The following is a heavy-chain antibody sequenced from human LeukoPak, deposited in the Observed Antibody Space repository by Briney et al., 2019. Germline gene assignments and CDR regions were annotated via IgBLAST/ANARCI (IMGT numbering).Heavy chain of an antibody. J-gene: IGHJ6*03. V-gene: IGHV3-7*01. CDR2: IKQDGSEK. CDR1: GFTFTTYW. Sequence: GESLRLSCAASGFTFTTYWMSRVRQAPGKGLEWVANIKQDGSEKYYVDSVKGRFTISRGNAKNSLYLQMNSLRAEDTAVYYCARGREREQLVVFRYYYYMDVWGKGTTVTVSS. CDR3: ARGREREQLVVFRYYYYMDV. D-gene: IGHD6-13*01.